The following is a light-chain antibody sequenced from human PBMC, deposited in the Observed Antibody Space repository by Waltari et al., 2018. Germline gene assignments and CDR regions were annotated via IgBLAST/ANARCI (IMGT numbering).Light chain of an antibody. Sequence: DIQMTQSPSTLSASVGDRVTITCRASRSISSWLAWYQQKPGKAPKLLIYKASSLESGVPSRFSGSGSRTEFTLTISSLQPDDFATYYCQQYNSYPVTFGQGTKVEIK. CDR2: KAS. CDR3: QQYNSYPVT. J-gene: IGKJ1*01. V-gene: IGKV1-5*03. CDR1: RSISSW.